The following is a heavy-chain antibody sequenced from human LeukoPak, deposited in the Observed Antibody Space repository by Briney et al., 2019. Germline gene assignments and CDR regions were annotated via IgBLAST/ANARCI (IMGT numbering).Heavy chain of an antibody. CDR1: GGSISSYY. Sequence: SETLSLTCTVSGGSISSYYWSWIRQPPGKGLEWIGYIYYSGSTNYNPSLKSRVTISVDTSKNQFSLKLSSVTAADTAVYYCARKRITMVRGVTYAFDIWGQGTMVTVSS. V-gene: IGHV4-59*01. CDR2: IYYSGST. CDR3: ARKRITMVRGVTYAFDI. D-gene: IGHD3-10*01. J-gene: IGHJ3*02.